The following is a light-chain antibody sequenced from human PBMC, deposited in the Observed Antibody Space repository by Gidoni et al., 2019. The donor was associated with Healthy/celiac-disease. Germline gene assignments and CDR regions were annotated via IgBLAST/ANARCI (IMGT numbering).Light chain of an antibody. V-gene: IGKV3-11*01. CDR2: DAS. CDR3: QQRSTWPPMYT. Sequence: EIVLTQYPATLSLSPGERATLSCRASQSVSSYLAWYQQKPGQAPRLLIYDASNRATGIPARFSGSGSGTDFTLTISSLEPEDFAVYYCQQRSTWPPMYTFGQGTKLEIK. CDR1: QSVSSY. J-gene: IGKJ2*01.